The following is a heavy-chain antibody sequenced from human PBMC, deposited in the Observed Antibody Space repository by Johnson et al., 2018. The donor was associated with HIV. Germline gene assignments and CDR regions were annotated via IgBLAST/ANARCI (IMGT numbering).Heavy chain of an antibody. CDR2: IYSGGST. V-gene: IGHV3-66*01. J-gene: IGHJ3*02. CDR3: AKDRRGKQQLVTGNDAFDI. Sequence: VQLVESGGGVVQPGGSLRLSCAASGFTVSSNYMSWVRQAPGKGLEWVSVIYSGGSTYYVDSVKGRFTISRDNSKNTLYLQMNSLRAEDTAVYYCAKDRRGKQQLVTGNDAFDIWGQGTKVTVSS. D-gene: IGHD6-13*01. CDR1: GFTVSSNY.